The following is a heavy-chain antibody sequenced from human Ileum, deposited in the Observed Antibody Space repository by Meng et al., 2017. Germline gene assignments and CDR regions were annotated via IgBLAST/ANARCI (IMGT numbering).Heavy chain of an antibody. CDR2: ISGNGAAK. Sequence: QLLESGGGLVHPGGSLRLSCTGSGFTFADYAINWVRQAPGKGLEWVSAISGNGAAKLYADSAKGRFTISRDNSKNSIYMEMYTLRVEDTAIYYCARWTYHYDFWGQGTLVTVSS. CDR3: ARWTYHYDF. CDR1: GFTFADYA. V-gene: IGHV3-23*01. D-gene: IGHD2-2*02. J-gene: IGHJ4*02.